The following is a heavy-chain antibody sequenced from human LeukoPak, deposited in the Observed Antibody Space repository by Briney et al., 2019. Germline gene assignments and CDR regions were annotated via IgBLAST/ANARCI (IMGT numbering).Heavy chain of an antibody. CDR1: GYSFTSYW. V-gene: IGHV5-51*01. D-gene: IGHD1-26*01. CDR2: IYPDDSDT. Sequence: GESLKISCKGSGYSFTSYWISWVRQMPGKGLEWMGIIYPDDSDTRYSPSFQGQVTIPADKSISTAYLQWSSLKASDTAMYYCARRISGSYCDYWGQGTLVTVSS. CDR3: ARRISGSYCDY. J-gene: IGHJ4*02.